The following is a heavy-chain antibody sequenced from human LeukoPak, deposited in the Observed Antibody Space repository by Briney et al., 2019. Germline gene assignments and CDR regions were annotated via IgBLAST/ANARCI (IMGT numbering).Heavy chain of an antibody. D-gene: IGHD3-10*01. J-gene: IGHJ4*02. Sequence: PSETLSLTCTVSGGSISSGGYYWSWIRQHPGKGLEWIGYIYYSGSTYYNPSLKSRVTISVDTSKNQFSLKLSSVTAADTAVYYCARIHTRYGSGSYHDYWGQGTLVAVSS. CDR1: GGSISSGGYY. V-gene: IGHV4-31*03. CDR2: IYYSGST. CDR3: ARIHTRYGSGSYHDY.